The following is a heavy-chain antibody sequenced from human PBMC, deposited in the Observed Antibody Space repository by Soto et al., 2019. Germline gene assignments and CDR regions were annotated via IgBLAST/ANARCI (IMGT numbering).Heavy chain of an antibody. CDR3: ARDVYDSSGYPDY. Sequence: ASVKVSCKASGYTFTGYYMHWVRQAPGQGLEWMGWINPNSGGTNYAQKFQGRVTMTRDTSISTAYMELSRLRSDDTAVSYCARDVYDSSGYPDYWGQGPLVTVSS. CDR2: INPNSGGT. V-gene: IGHV1-2*02. CDR1: GYTFTGYY. D-gene: IGHD3-22*01. J-gene: IGHJ4*02.